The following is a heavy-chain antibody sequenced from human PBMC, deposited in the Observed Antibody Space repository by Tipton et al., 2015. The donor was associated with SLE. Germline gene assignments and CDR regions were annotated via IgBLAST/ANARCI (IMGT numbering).Heavy chain of an antibody. CDR3: ARGCCSSTCEPFYFFGIDV. J-gene: IGHJ6*02. CDR2: IFHSGST. Sequence: SLRLSCTVSGGSISSSIWWTWVRQPPGKGLEWIGEIFHSGSTNYNPSLRGRVTMSLDKSKNQFSLKLSSVTAADTAVYYCARGCCSSTCEPFYFFGIDVWGQGTTVPVSS. D-gene: IGHD1-14*01. CDR1: GGSISSSIW. V-gene: IGHV4-4*02.